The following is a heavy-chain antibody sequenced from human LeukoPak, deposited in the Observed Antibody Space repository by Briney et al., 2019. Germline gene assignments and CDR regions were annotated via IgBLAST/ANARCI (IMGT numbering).Heavy chain of an antibody. V-gene: IGHV4-34*01. CDR2: INQSGRT. D-gene: IGHD3-22*01. CDR3: ARQDTRGYYVDY. Sequence: SETLSLTCGVYGGSFSGFYWSWIRQSPGKGPEWIGEINQSGRTKYNPSLKSRVTISVDTSKNQFSLKLSSVTAADTAVYYCARQDTRGYYVDYWGQGTLVTVSS. J-gene: IGHJ4*02. CDR1: GGSFSGFY.